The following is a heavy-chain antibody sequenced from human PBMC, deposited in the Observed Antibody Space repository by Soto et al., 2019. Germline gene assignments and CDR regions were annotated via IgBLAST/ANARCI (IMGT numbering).Heavy chain of an antibody. V-gene: IGHV3-53*01. Sequence: GGSLRLSCAASGLSVSSKYMSWVRQAPGKGLEWVSVIFSSGGTYYADSVKGRFTISSDNSKNTLYLQMNSLRADDTAVYYCARDAPDGSGPFDYWGQRTRVTVSS. CDR2: IFSSGGT. J-gene: IGHJ4*02. CDR1: GLSVSSKY. CDR3: ARDAPDGSGPFDY. D-gene: IGHD3-22*01.